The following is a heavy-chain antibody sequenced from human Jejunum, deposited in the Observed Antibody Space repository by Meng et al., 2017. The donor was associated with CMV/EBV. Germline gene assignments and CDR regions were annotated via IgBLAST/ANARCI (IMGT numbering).Heavy chain of an antibody. J-gene: IGHJ4*02. D-gene: IGHD5-12*01. CDR1: GYSFTSYG. CDR3: ATSSGYDPGIVVAADY. Sequence: SGYSFTSYGISWVRQAPGQGLEWMGWISAYNGNTNYAQKFQDRVTITTDTSTRTAYMELRSLRSDDTAVYYCATSSGYDPGIVVAADYWGQGTLVTVSS. V-gene: IGHV1-18*01. CDR2: ISAYNGNT.